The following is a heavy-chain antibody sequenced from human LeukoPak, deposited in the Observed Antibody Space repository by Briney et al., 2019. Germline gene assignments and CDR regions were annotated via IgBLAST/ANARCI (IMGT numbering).Heavy chain of an antibody. Sequence: SVKVSCKASGGTFSSYAISWVRQAPGQGLEWMGGIIPIFGTANYAQKFQGRVTVTADESTSTAYMELSSLRSEDTAVYYCARDTNDLGAFDIWGQGTMVTVSS. V-gene: IGHV1-69*13. CDR3: ARDTNDLGAFDI. J-gene: IGHJ3*02. CDR2: IIPIFGTA. CDR1: GGTFSSYA. D-gene: IGHD3-3*01.